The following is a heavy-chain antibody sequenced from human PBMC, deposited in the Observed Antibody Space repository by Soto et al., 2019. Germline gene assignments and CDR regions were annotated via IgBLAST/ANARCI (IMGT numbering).Heavy chain of an antibody. CDR2: ISGSGGST. J-gene: IGHJ2*01. D-gene: IGHD3-3*01. CDR3: FLQAEDGIRVLCTVSAFLLNRSSDL. Sequence: KGLEWVSAISGSGGSTYYADSVKGRFTISRDNSKNTLYLHMNSLRAEDTAVYYYFLQAEDGIRVLCTVSAFLLNRSSDL. V-gene: IGHV3-23*01.